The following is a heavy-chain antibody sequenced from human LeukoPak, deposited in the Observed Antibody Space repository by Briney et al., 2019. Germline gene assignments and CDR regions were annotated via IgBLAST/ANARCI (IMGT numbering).Heavy chain of an antibody. CDR3: ARQSRDGSKTRGYYFDY. J-gene: IGHJ4*02. D-gene: IGHD3-10*01. CDR2: IYPGDSDT. V-gene: IGHV5-51*01. Sequence: GESLKISSQVSGYIFTNYWIGWLRQMPGRGLESMGIIYPGDSDTAYSPSFQGQVTISADKSISTVYLHWSSLKASDTAMYYCARQSRDGSKTRGYYFDYWGQGTLVSVSS. CDR1: GYIFTNYW.